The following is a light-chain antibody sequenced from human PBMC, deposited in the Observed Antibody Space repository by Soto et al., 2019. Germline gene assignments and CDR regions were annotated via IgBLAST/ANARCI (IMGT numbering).Light chain of an antibody. J-gene: IGLJ2*01. CDR3: SSYAGTNIFVV. Sequence: QSALTQPPSASGSPGQSVTISCTGTSSDVGGYNYVSWYQQHPGKAPKLMIYEVTKRPSGVPDRFSGSKSGNTASLTVSGLQGEDEADYYCSSYAGTNIFVVFGGGTKVTVL. V-gene: IGLV2-8*01. CDR2: EVT. CDR1: SSDVGGYNY.